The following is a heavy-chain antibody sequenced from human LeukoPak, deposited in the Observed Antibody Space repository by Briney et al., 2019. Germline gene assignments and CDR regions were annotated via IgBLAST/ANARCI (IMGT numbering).Heavy chain of an antibody. D-gene: IGHD3-10*01. J-gene: IGHJ6*03. V-gene: IGHV4-61*05. CDR3: ARGPLLLWFGELLRPAGYYYYMDV. Sequence: SETLSLTCTVSSGSISTSNYYWGWVRQPPGKALEWIGNIYYSGSTNYNPSLKSRVTISVDTSKNQFSLKLSSVTAADTAVYYCARGPLLLWFGELLRPAGYYYYMDVWGKGTTVTISS. CDR1: SGSISTSNYY. CDR2: IYYSGST.